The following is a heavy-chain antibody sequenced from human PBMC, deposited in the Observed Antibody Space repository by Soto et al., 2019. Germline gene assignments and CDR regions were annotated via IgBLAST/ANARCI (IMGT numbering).Heavy chain of an antibody. D-gene: IGHD2-2*01. V-gene: IGHV2-5*01. Sequence: SGPTLGKAARSVGLACSFSGFSLSTPDVGVGWIRQPPGKALEWLALIYWNDDKRYSPSLKSRLTITKDTSKNQVVLTMTNMDPVDTATYYCAHSPRPYYCSSSSCLNWFDPWGQGTLVTVSS. CDR2: IYWNDDK. CDR1: GFSLSTPDVG. J-gene: IGHJ5*02. CDR3: AHSPRPYYCSSSSCLNWFDP.